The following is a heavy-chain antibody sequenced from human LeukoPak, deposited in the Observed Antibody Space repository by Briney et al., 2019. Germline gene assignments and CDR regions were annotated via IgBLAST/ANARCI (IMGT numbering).Heavy chain of an antibody. D-gene: IGHD1-26*01. V-gene: IGHV4-38-2*02. CDR3: AREKRGGSYAFDY. CDR2: IYHSGST. Sequence: SETLSLTCTVSGYSISNGYYWGWIRQPPGKGLEWIGSIYHSGSTYYNPSLKSRVTISVDTSKNQFSLKLSSVTAADTAVYYCAREKRGGSYAFDYWGQGTLVTVSS. J-gene: IGHJ4*02. CDR1: GYSISNGYY.